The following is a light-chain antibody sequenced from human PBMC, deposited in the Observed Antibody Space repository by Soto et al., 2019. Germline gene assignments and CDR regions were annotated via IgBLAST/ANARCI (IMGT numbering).Light chain of an antibody. CDR2: WAS. J-gene: IGKJ3*01. Sequence: DIVMTQSPESLAVSLGERATINCKSSQTVLYSSNNKNYLAWYQQKTGQPPKLLMYWASTREFGVPDRFSGSGSGTDFTLTISSLQAEDVAVYYCQQYYRTPVTFGPGTKVDI. CDR3: QQYYRTPVT. CDR1: QTVLYSSNNKNY. V-gene: IGKV4-1*01.